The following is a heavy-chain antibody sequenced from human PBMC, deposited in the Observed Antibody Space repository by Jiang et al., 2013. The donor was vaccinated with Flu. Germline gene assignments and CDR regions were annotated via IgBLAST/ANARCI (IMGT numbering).Heavy chain of an antibody. Sequence: WIRQHPGKGLEWIGYIYYSGSTYYNPSLKSRVTISVDTSKNQFSLKLSSVTAADTAVYYCARNAITQSAFDIWGQGTMVTVSS. D-gene: IGHD3-10*01. CDR3: ARNAITQSAFDI. CDR2: IYYSGST. V-gene: IGHV4-31*02. J-gene: IGHJ3*02.